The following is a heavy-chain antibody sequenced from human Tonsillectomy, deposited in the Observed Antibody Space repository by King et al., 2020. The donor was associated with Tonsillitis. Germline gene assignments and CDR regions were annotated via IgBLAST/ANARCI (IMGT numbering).Heavy chain of an antibody. D-gene: IGHD4-17*01. J-gene: IGHJ4*02. CDR2: INIGGGST. CDR3: AKISFGDYMSFDY. CDR1: GFTFSHYA. V-gene: IGHV3-23*04. Sequence: VQLVESGGGLVQPGGSLRLSCAASGFTFSHYAMSWVRQAPGKGLEWVSTINIGGGSTHYADSVKGRFTISRDNSKDTLYVQMNSLRADDTAVYYCAKISFGDYMSFDYWGQGTLVTVSS.